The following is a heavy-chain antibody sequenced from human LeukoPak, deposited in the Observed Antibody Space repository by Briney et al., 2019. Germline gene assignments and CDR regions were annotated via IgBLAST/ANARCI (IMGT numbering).Heavy chain of an antibody. Sequence: GGSLRLSCAASGLTFSSYDMHWVGKATGKGLDWVSVIGTAGDTYYPGSVKGRFTISRENAKNSLYLQMNSLRAEDTAVYYCARALPAAQSGSGWPPGYWGQGTLVTVSS. J-gene: IGHJ4*02. D-gene: IGHD6-19*01. CDR1: GLTFSSYD. CDR2: IGTAGDT. V-gene: IGHV3-13*01. CDR3: ARALPAAQSGSGWPPGY.